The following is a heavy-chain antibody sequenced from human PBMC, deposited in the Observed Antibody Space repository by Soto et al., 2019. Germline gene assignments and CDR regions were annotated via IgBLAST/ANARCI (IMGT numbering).Heavy chain of an antibody. CDR2: IYYSGST. D-gene: IGHD1-1*01. V-gene: IGHV4-31*03. J-gene: IGHJ6*02. CDR3: ARARIRLQDYGMDV. Sequence: SETLSLTCTVSGGSISSGGYYWSWIRQHPGKGLEWIGYIYYSGSTYYNPSLKSRVTISVDTSKNQFSLKLSSVTAADTAVYYCARARIRLQDYGMDVWGQGTTGTVSS. CDR1: GGSISSGGYY.